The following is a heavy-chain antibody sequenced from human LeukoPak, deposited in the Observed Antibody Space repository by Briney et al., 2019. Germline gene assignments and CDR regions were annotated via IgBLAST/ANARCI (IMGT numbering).Heavy chain of an antibody. D-gene: IGHD2-2*01. J-gene: IGHJ3*02. CDR3: AKVVRSLLVLDI. CDR1: GFTFSSYG. V-gene: IGHV3-30*18. Sequence: GGSLRLSCAASGFTFSSYGMHWVRQAPGKGLEWVAVISYDGSNKYYADSVKGRFTISRDNSKNTLYLQMNSLRAEDTAVYYCAKVVRSLLVLDIWGQGTMVTVSS. CDR2: ISYDGSNK.